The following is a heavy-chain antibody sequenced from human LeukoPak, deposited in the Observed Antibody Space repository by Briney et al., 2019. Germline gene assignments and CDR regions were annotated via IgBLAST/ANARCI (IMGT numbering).Heavy chain of an antibody. J-gene: IGHJ4*02. CDR2: ISGSGGST. CDR1: GFTFSSYA. D-gene: IGHD3-22*01. Sequence: SGGSLRLSCAASGFTFSSYAMSWVRQAPGKGLEWVSAISGSGGSTYYADSVKGRFTISRDNSKNTLYLQMNSLRAEDMAVYYCAKDLEFSYYDKVGYFDYWGQGTLVTVSS. CDR3: AKDLEFSYYDKVGYFDY. V-gene: IGHV3-23*01.